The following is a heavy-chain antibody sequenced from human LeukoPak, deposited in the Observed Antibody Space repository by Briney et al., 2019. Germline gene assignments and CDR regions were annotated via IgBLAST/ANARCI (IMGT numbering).Heavy chain of an antibody. J-gene: IGHJ4*02. D-gene: IGHD1-26*01. CDR1: GFTVSSNY. Sequence: GGSLRLSCAASGFTVSSNYMSWVRQAPGKGLEWVSVIYSGGSTYYADSVKGRFTISRDNSRNTLYLQMNSLRAEDTAVYYCAREGATLYYFDYWGQGTLVTVSS. CDR3: AREGATLYYFDY. V-gene: IGHV3-53*01. CDR2: IYSGGST.